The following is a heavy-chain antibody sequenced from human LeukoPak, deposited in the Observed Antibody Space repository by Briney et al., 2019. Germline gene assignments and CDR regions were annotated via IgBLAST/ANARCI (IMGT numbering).Heavy chain of an antibody. D-gene: IGHD2-21*02. Sequence: SQTLSLTCAISGDSVSSNSAAWNWIWQSPSRGLEWLGRTYYRSKWYNDYAVSVKSRITINPDTSKNQFSLQLNSVTPEDTAVYYCARDPYCGGDCSVGFDYWGQGTLVTVSS. CDR1: GDSVSSNSAA. CDR3: ARDPYCGGDCSVGFDY. CDR2: TYYRSKWYN. V-gene: IGHV6-1*01. J-gene: IGHJ4*02.